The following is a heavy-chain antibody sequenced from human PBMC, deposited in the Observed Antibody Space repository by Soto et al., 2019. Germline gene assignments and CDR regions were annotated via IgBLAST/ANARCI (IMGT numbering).Heavy chain of an antibody. CDR2: IYSGGYT. CDR3: ATPPGGGGS. CDR1: GFTVSNNY. V-gene: IGHV3-53*01. Sequence: EVQLVESGGGLIQPGGSLRLSCAVSGFTVSNNYMSWVRQAPGKGLEGVSVIYSGGYTAYGDSVKGRFTISRDNSKNTLYFKMNSRGAGDPALFYGATPPGGGGSWGQGTLVTVSS. D-gene: IGHD3-10*01. J-gene: IGHJ5*02.